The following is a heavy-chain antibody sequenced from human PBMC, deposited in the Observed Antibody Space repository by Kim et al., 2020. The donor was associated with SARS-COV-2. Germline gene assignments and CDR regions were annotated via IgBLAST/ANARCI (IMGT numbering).Heavy chain of an antibody. V-gene: IGHV3-33*01. D-gene: IGHD3-22*01. CDR1: GFTFSSYG. J-gene: IGHJ4*02. Sequence: GGSLRLSCAASGFTFSSYGMHWVRQAPGKGLEWVAVIWYDGSNKYYADSVKGRFTISRDNSKNTLYLQMNSLRAEDTAVYYCARVGGGSGYYYDDYWGQGTLVTVSS. CDR2: IWYDGSNK. CDR3: ARVGGGSGYYYDDY.